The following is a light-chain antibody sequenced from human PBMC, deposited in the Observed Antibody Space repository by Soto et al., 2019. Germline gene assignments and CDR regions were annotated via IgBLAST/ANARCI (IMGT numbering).Light chain of an antibody. J-gene: IGLJ1*01. CDR3: SSYTSSSTYV. V-gene: IGLV2-14*01. Sequence: QSALTQPASVSGSPGQSITISCTGTSNDVGGYNYVSWDQQHPGKAPKLLIYDVSNRPSGVSDRFSGSKSGNTASLTISGLQPEDEADYYCSSYTSSSTYVFGTGTKVTVL. CDR2: DVS. CDR1: SNDVGGYNY.